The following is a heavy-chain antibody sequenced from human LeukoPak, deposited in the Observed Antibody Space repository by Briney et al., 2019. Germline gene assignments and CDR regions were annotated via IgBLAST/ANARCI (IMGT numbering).Heavy chain of an antibody. CDR2: INPNSGGT. CDR1: GYTFTGYY. D-gene: IGHD3-10*01. J-gene: IGHJ6*03. V-gene: IGHV1-2*02. CDR3: ARGPPPLYGSGSYYLPPMDV. Sequence: AASVKVSCKASGYTFTGYYMHWVRQAPGQGLEWMGWINPNSGGTNYAQKFQGRVTMTRDTSISTAYMELSRLRSDDTAVYYCARGPPPLYGSGSYYLPPMDVWGKGTTVTVSS.